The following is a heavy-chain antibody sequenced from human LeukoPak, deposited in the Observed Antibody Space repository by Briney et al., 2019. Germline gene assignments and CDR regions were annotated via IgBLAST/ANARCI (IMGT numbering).Heavy chain of an antibody. V-gene: IGHV3-66*01. D-gene: IGHD5-12*01. CDR1: GFTVSSNY. Sequence: PGGSLRLSCAASGFTVSSNYMSWVRQAPGKGLEWVSVIYSGGSTYYADSVKGRFTISRDNSKNTLYLQMNSLRAEDTAVYYCASLQGATTFDYWGQGTLVTVSS. CDR2: IYSGGST. CDR3: ASLQGATTFDY. J-gene: IGHJ4*02.